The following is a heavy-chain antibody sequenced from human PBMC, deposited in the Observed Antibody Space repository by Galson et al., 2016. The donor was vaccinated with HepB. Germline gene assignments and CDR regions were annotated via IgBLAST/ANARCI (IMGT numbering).Heavy chain of an antibody. D-gene: IGHD6-13*01. Sequence: SLRLSCAASGFTFTNAWMNWVRQAPGKGLEWVGRFKSQSDGGATDYAPPVRGRLSISGDNSKNTLYLQMNSLKTEDTAVYYCNALTTNSVVLAAAQPFDHWGQGTLVTVSS. V-gene: IGHV3-15*07. CDR3: NALTTNSVVLAAAQPFDH. CDR1: GFTFTNAW. J-gene: IGHJ4*02. CDR2: FKSQSDGGAT.